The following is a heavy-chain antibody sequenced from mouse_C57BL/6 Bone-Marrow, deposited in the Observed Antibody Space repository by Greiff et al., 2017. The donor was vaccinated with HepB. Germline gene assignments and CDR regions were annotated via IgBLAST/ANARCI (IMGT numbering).Heavy chain of an antibody. CDR3: TRSYYSNYSWFAY. CDR2: ISSGGDYI. Sequence: EVKVIESGEGLVKPGGSLKLSCAASGFTFSSYAMSWIRQTPEKRLEWVAYISSGGDYIYYADTVKGRFTISRDNARNTLYLQMSSLKSEDTAMYYCTRSYYSNYSWFAYWGQGTLVTVSA. D-gene: IGHD2-5*01. J-gene: IGHJ3*01. V-gene: IGHV5-9-1*02. CDR1: GFTFSSYA.